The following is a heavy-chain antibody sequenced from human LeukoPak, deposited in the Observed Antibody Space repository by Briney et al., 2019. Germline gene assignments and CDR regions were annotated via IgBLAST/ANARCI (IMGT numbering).Heavy chain of an antibody. V-gene: IGHV4-59*01. CDR3: ARGNIAAWFDP. D-gene: IGHD6-25*01. Sequence: SETLSLTCTVSGVTINSYNWGWIRQSPGKGLEWIGYLLYTGSANYNPSLKSRVTISLDTSKNQFSLTLSSVTAADTAVYYCARGNIAAWFDPWGQGTPVTVSS. J-gene: IGHJ5*02. CDR1: GVTINSYN. CDR2: LLYTGSA.